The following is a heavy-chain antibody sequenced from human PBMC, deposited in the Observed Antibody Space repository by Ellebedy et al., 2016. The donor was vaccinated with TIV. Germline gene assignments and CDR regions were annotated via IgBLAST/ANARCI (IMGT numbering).Heavy chain of an antibody. CDR3: ARTDCSGRSCYSFFNH. Sequence: GGSLRLSCAASGFTFSSFAMHWVRQAPGKELEWLSVISSDGSNTYHADSVKGRFTITRDNSQNKLFLQMNNLRGDDTAVYYCARTDCSGRSCYSFFNHWGQGTLVTVSS. D-gene: IGHD2-8*02. V-gene: IGHV3-23*01. CDR1: GFTFSSFA. J-gene: IGHJ1*01. CDR2: ISSDGSNT.